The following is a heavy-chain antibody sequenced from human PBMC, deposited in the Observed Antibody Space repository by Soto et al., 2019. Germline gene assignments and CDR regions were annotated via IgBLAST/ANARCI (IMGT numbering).Heavy chain of an antibody. Sequence: XETLSLTCAVSGVSISSGTWWTWVRQSPQRGLEYIGEIFHDGTANYYPSFERRVAISVDTSKNQFSLKLTSVTAADTAIYFCARLVYDTRLNYMYFDFWGQGTLVTVSS. V-gene: IGHV4-4*01. CDR3: ARLVYDTRLNYMYFDF. CDR1: GVSISSGTW. J-gene: IGHJ4*02. D-gene: IGHD3-10*01. CDR2: IFHDGTA.